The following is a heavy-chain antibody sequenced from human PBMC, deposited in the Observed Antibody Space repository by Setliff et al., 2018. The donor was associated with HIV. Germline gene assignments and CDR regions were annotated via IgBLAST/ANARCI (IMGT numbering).Heavy chain of an antibody. CDR2: INPGGGNT. V-gene: IGHV1-46*01. CDR1: GYTFTNFY. CDR3: GTVRIAVPDDFDF. J-gene: IGHJ4*02. D-gene: IGHD6-19*01. Sequence: ASVKVSCKASGYTFTNFYMHWVRQAPGQGLEWMGIINPGGGNTRYAQRFQGRVTMTADTSAATAYMVLSSLRSEDTALYYCGTVRIAVPDDFDFWGQGTLVTVSS.